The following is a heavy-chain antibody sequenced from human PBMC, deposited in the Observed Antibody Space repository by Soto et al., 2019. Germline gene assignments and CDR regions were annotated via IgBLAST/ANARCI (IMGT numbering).Heavy chain of an antibody. V-gene: IGHV4-30-4*08. J-gene: IGHJ3*02. CDR2: IYYSGST. D-gene: IGHD3-16*02. CDR1: GGSISGGDYY. CDR3: ARHHDYIWGSYRPMAFDI. Sequence: SETLSLTCTVSGGSISGGDYYWSWTRQHPGKGLEWIGYIYYSGSTNYNPSLKSRVTISIDTSKNQFSLKLSSVTAADTAVYYCARHHDYIWGSYRPMAFDIWGQGTMVTVSS.